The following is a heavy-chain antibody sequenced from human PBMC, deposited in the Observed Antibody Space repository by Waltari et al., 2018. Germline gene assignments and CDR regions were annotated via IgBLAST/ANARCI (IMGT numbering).Heavy chain of an antibody. CDR3: ARIGQGLRAIHYGMDV. D-gene: IGHD2-2*01. CDR2: INTNTGNP. CDR1: GYTFTSYA. V-gene: IGHV7-4-1*02. Sequence: QVQLVQSGSELKKPGASVKVSCKASGYTFTSYAMNWVRQAPGQGLEWMGWINTNTGNPTYAQGFTGRFVFSLDTSVSTAYLQMNSLKTEDTAVYYCARIGQGLRAIHYGMDVWGQGTTVTVSS. J-gene: IGHJ6*02.